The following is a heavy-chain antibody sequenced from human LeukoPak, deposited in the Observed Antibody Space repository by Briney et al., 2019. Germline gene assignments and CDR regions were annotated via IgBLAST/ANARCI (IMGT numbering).Heavy chain of an antibody. J-gene: IGHJ4*02. V-gene: IGHV4-28*03. CDR2: IYYSGST. CDR3: ARDYRPYSSSWYYDY. D-gene: IGHD6-13*01. Sequence: PSDTLSLTCGVSGYSISSSHWWSWIRQHPGKGLEWIGNIYYSGSTYYNPSLKSRVTISLDTSKYQFSLKLSSVTAADTAVYYCARDYRPYSSSWYYDYWGQGTLVTVSS. CDR1: GYSISSSHW.